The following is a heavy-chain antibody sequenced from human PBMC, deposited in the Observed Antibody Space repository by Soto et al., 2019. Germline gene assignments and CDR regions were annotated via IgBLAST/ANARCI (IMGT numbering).Heavy chain of an antibody. CDR3: AKDARYCSSTSCYELYYYYYYMDV. D-gene: IGHD2-2*01. CDR2: ISYDGSNK. Sequence: QVQLVESGGGVVQPGRSLRLSCAASGFTFSSYGMHWVRQAPGKGLEWVAVISYDGSNKYYADSVKGRFTISRDNSKNTLYLQMNSLRAEDTAVYYCAKDARYCSSTSCYELYYYYYYMDVWGKGTTVTVSS. V-gene: IGHV3-30*18. CDR1: GFTFSSYG. J-gene: IGHJ6*03.